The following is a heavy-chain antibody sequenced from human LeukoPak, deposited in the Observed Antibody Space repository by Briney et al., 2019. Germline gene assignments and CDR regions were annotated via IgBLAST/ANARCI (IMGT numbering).Heavy chain of an antibody. CDR1: GFTFSNYG. CDR2: IRYDGSNK. V-gene: IGHV3-30*02. Sequence: PGGSLRLSCAASGFTFSNYGMHWVRQAPGKGLEWVALIRYDGSNKYYADSVKGRFTISRDNAKNSLYLQMNSLRAEDTAVYYCAAVIDYWGQGTLVTVSS. J-gene: IGHJ4*02. CDR3: AAVIDY.